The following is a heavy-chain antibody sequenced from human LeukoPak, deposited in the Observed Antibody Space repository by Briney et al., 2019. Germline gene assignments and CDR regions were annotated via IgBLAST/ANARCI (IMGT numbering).Heavy chain of an antibody. CDR3: ARDSYDSSIVNTAALFDY. CDR2: ISSSSSYI. CDR1: GFTFSSYS. D-gene: IGHD3-22*01. V-gene: IGHV3-21*01. J-gene: IGHJ4*02. Sequence: PGGSLRLSCAASGFTFSSYSMNWVRQAPGKGLEWVSSISSSSSYIYYADSVKGRFTVSRDNAKNSLYLQMNSLRAEDTAVYYCARDSYDSSIVNTAALFDYWGQGTLVTVSS.